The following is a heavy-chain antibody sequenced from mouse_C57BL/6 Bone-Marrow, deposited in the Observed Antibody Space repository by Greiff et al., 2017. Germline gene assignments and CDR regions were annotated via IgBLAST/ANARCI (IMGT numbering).Heavy chain of an antibody. J-gene: IGHJ3*01. CDR2: ISYDGSN. Sequence: VQLKESGPGLVKPSQSLSLTCSVTGYSITSGYYWNWIRQFPGNKLEWMGYISYDGSNNYNPSLKNRISITRDTSKNQFFLKLNSVTTEDTATYYGARDPYWGQGTLVTVSA. CDR1: GYSITSGYY. V-gene: IGHV3-6*01. CDR3: ARDPY.